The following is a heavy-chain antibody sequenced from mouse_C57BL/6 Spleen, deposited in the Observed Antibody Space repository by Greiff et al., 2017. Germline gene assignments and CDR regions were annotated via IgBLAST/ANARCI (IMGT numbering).Heavy chain of an antibody. CDR3: ARKRGDYGYYFDY. D-gene: IGHD2-2*01. CDR1: GYSITSGYY. CDR2: ISYDGSN. Sequence: EVKLMESGPGLVKPSQSLSLTCSVTGYSITSGYYWNWIRQFPGNKLEWMGYISYDGSNNYNPSLKNRISITRDTSKNQFFLKLNSVTTEDTATYYCARKRGDYGYYFDYWGQGTTLTVSS. J-gene: IGHJ2*01. V-gene: IGHV3-6*01.